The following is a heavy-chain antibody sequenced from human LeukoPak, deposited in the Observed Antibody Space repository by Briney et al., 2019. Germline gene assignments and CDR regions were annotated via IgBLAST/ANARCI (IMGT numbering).Heavy chain of an antibody. CDR2: IYSGGST. J-gene: IGHJ4*02. CDR1: GFNVSSTY. V-gene: IGHV3-66*01. Sequence: GGSLIIFGAASGFNVSSTYLIWGRRAPGKGLQWFSVIYSGGSTYYADSVKGRFTISRDNSKNTLYLQMNSLRAEDTAVYYCARVSGYSGTAFDYWGQGTLVTVSS. D-gene: IGHD3-22*01. CDR3: ARVSGYSGTAFDY.